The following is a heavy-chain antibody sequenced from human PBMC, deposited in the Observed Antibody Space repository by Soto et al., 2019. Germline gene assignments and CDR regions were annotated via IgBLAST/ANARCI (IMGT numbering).Heavy chain of an antibody. D-gene: IGHD1-20*01. J-gene: IGHJ4*02. CDR3: ARDSGITGTGGLFDY. CDR1: ADSITSYH. Sequence: QVQLQESGTGLVKPSETLSLTCTVSADSITSYHWSWIRQPPGKGLEWIGYISYSGGANYNPSLRCRVIISVDTFENQFSLRLSSVTAADTAVYSCARDSGITGTGGLFDYWGQGSLVSVSS. CDR2: ISYSGGA. V-gene: IGHV4-59*01.